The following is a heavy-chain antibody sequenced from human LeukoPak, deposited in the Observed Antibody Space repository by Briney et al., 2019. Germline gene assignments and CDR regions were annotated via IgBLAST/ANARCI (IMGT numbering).Heavy chain of an antibody. V-gene: IGHV4-61*02. D-gene: IGHD3-22*01. Sequence: SETLSLTCTVSGGSISSGSYYWSWIRQPAGKGLEWIGRIYTSGSTNYNPSLKSRVTISVDTSKNQFSLKLSSVTAADTAVYYCARDSGYYDYWGQGTLVTVSS. CDR2: IYTSGST. J-gene: IGHJ4*02. CDR1: GGSISSGSYY. CDR3: ARDSGYYDY.